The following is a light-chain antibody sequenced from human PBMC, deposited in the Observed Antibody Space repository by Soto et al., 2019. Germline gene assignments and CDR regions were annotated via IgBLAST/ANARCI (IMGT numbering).Light chain of an antibody. CDR3: QNYNSGTQMYT. CDR2: AAS. Sequence: DIQMTQSPASLSSSVGDRVTITCRASQGISNYLAWYQQKPGKVPKLLIYAASTLKSGVPSRFSGSGSGTEFALTISSLQTKDVATYYCQNYNSGTQMYTFGQGTKLEIK. V-gene: IGKV1-27*01. J-gene: IGKJ2*01. CDR1: QGISNY.